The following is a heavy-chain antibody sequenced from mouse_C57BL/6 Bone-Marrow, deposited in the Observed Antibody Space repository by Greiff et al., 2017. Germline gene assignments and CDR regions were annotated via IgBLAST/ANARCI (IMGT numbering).Heavy chain of an antibody. J-gene: IGHJ3*01. CDR2: IHPSDSDT. V-gene: IGHV1-74*01. Sequence: QVQLQQPGAELVKPGASVTVSCKASGYTFTSYWMHWVKQRPGQGLEWIGRIHPSDSDTNYNQKFKGKATLTVDKSSSTAYMQLSSLTSEDSAVYYCAMGTTVVDPFAYWGQGTLVTVSA. CDR3: AMGTTVVDPFAY. CDR1: GYTFTSYW. D-gene: IGHD1-1*01.